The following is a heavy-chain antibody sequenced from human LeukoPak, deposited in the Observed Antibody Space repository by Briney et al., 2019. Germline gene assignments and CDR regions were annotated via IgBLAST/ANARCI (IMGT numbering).Heavy chain of an antibody. D-gene: IGHD4-11*01. J-gene: IGHJ6*03. V-gene: IGHV3-23*01. CDR2: ISGSGGST. CDR3: AKDYSNYYYYYMDV. CDR1: GFTFSSYA. Sequence: GGSLRLSCAASGFTFSSYAMSWVRQAPGKGLEWVSAISGSGGSTYYADSVKGRFTISRDNSKNTPYLQMNSLRAEDTAVYYCAKDYSNYYYYYMDVWGKGTTVTVSS.